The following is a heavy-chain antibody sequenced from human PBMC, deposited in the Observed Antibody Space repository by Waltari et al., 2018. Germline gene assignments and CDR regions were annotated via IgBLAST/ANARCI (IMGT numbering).Heavy chain of an antibody. V-gene: IGHV4-39*01. J-gene: IGHJ4*02. CDR3: ARHTPGVQLWSPGFDY. D-gene: IGHD5-18*01. CDR2: CYYSGST. CDR1: GGSISTSSYY. Sequence: QLQLQESGPGLVKPSETLSLTCTVFGGSISTSSYYWGWFCRPPGKGLEWIGGCYYSGSTNYNPSIKSRVTISVDTSKNQVSLKLGSVTAADTAVYYCARHTPGVQLWSPGFDYWGQGTLVTVSS.